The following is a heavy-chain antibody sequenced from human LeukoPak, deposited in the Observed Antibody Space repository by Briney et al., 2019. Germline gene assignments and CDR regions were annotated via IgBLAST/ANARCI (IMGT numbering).Heavy chain of an antibody. Sequence: GGSLRLSCAASGFIFSDHYMDWVRQAPGKGLEWVGRTRNKAYSYTTEYAASVKGRFTISRDDSENSLYLQMNSLKTEDTAVYYCARNRGYGSSWTPFDSWGQGTLVTVSS. CDR3: ARNRGYGSSWTPFDS. CDR1: GFIFSDHY. CDR2: TRNKAYSYTT. J-gene: IGHJ4*02. D-gene: IGHD6-13*01. V-gene: IGHV3-72*01.